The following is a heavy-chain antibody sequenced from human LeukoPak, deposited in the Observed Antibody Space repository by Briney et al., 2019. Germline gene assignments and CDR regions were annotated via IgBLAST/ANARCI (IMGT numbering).Heavy chain of an antibody. CDR1: GGSISSHY. J-gene: IGHJ5*02. CDR3: ARESGCSSTSCYRWNWFDP. Sequence: SETLSLTCTVSGGSISSHYWSWIRQPPGKGRGWIGHIYYSGSTNYNPSIKSRVTISVDTSKNQFSLKLSSVTAADTAVYYCARESGCSSTSCYRWNWFDPWGQGTLVTVSS. D-gene: IGHD2-2*01. CDR2: IYYSGST. V-gene: IGHV4-59*11.